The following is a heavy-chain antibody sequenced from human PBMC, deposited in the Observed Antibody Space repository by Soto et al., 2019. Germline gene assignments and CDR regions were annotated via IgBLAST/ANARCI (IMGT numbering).Heavy chain of an antibody. V-gene: IGHV3-23*01. CDR2: ISDSGGSA. CDR3: ATSYDFWSGYIRDAFDI. Sequence: PGGSLRLSCAASGFTFSAYAMAWVRQAPGKGLEWVSAISDSGGSAYYADSVKGRFTISRDNAKNSLYLQMNSLRAEDTAVYYCATSYDFWSGYIRDAFDIWGQGTMVTVSS. CDR1: GFTFSAYA. J-gene: IGHJ3*02. D-gene: IGHD3-3*01.